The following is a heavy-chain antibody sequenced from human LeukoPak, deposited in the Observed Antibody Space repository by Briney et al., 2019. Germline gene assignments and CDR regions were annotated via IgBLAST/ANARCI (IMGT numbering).Heavy chain of an antibody. CDR3: ARDVEGGTFDI. J-gene: IGHJ3*02. V-gene: IGHV3-23*01. D-gene: IGHD3-16*01. CDR1: GFTFSSYA. CDR2: ISGSGGST. Sequence: GGSLRLSCAASGFTFSSYAMSWVRQAPGKGLEWVSAISGSGGSTYYADSVKGRFTISRDNSKNTLYLQMNSLRAEDTAVYFCARDVEGGTFDIWGQGTVVAVSS.